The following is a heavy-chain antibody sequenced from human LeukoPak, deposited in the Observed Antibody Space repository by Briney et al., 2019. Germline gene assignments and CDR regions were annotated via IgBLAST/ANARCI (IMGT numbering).Heavy chain of an antibody. D-gene: IGHD2-15*01. V-gene: IGHV4-4*07. CDR1: GGSISYYY. CDR2: IYTSGRT. CDR3: ARGRGWPNYYYYYYMDV. Sequence: SETLSLTCTVSGGSISYYYWNWIRQPAGKGLEWIGRIYTSGRTYYNPSLKSRVSMSVDTSKNQFSLKLSSVTAADTAVYYCARGRGWPNYYYYYYMDVWGKGTTVTVS. J-gene: IGHJ6*03.